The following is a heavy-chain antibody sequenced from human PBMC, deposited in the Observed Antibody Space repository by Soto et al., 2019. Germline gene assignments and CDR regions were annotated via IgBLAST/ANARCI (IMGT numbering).Heavy chain of an antibody. CDR2: ISYDGSNK. J-gene: IGHJ4*02. CDR1: GFTFSSYA. V-gene: IGHV3-30-3*01. D-gene: IGHD3-3*01. Sequence: PGGSLRLSCAASGFTFSSYAMHWVRQAPGKGLEWVAVISYDGSNKYYADSVKGRFTISRDNSKNTLYLQMNSLRAEDTAVYYCARVGRFLEWLSLILDYWGQGTLVTVSS. CDR3: ARVGRFLEWLSLILDY.